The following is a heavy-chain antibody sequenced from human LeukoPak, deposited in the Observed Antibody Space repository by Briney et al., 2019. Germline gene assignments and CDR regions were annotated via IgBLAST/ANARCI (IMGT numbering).Heavy chain of an antibody. CDR2: MNPNSGNT. CDR1: GYTFTSYD. CDR3: ARAPPCIAAPGLIYYDYGMFV. D-gene: IGHD6-13*01. V-gene: IGHV1-8*01. Sequence: GASVKVSCKASGYTFTSYDINWVRQATGQGLEWMGWMNPNSGNTGYAQKFQGRVTMTRNTSISRAYMELSSLRSEDTAVYYCARAPPCIAAPGLIYYDYGMFVWGERTT. J-gene: IGHJ6*01.